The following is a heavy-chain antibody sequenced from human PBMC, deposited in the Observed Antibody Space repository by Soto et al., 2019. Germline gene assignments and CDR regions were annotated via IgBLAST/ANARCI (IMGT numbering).Heavy chain of an antibody. CDR2: INHSGST. CDR1: GGSFSGYY. CDR3: ARLSMVRGGGRTQRDYYGMDV. D-gene: IGHD3-10*01. Sequence: SETLSLTCAVYGGSFSGYYWSWIRQPPGKGLEWIGEINHSGSTNYNPSHKSRVTISVDTSKNQFSLKLSSVTAADTAVYYCARLSMVRGGGRTQRDYYGMDVWGQGTTVTVSS. J-gene: IGHJ6*02. V-gene: IGHV4-34*01.